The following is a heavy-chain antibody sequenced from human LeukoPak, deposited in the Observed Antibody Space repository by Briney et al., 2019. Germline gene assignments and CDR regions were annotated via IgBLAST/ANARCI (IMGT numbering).Heavy chain of an antibody. Sequence: PGRSLRLSCAASGFTFSSYGMHWVRQAPGKGLEWVAVISYDGSNKYYADSVKGRFTISRDNAKNSLYLQMNSLRAEDTAVYYCVRKGVVPAAFFDPWGQGTLVTVSS. CDR1: GFTFSSYG. D-gene: IGHD2-2*01. CDR3: VRKGVVPAAFFDP. CDR2: ISYDGSNK. J-gene: IGHJ5*02. V-gene: IGHV3-30*03.